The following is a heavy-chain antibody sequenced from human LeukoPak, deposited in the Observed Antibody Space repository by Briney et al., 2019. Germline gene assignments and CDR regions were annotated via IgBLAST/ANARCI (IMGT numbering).Heavy chain of an antibody. V-gene: IGHV3-9*03. CDR3: ALSGGDSFDY. CDR2: ISWNSGSL. Sequence: GGSLRLSCAASGFTFDDYAMHWVRQAPGKGLEWVPGISWNSGSLGYADSVKGRFTISRDNAKNSLYLQMNSLRAEDMALYYCALSGGDSFDYWGQGTLVTVSS. D-gene: IGHD3-10*01. CDR1: GFTFDDYA. J-gene: IGHJ4*02.